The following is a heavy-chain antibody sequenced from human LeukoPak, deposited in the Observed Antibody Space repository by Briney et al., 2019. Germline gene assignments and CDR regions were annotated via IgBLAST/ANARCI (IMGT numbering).Heavy chain of an antibody. D-gene: IGHD6-13*01. J-gene: IGHJ6*02. CDR3: ARAAAGTMGSGMDV. CDR2: INPNSGGT. CDR1: GYTFTAYY. V-gene: IGHV1-2*02. Sequence: ASVKVSCKASGYTFTAYYMHWVRQAPGQGLEWMGWINPNSGGTNYAQKFQGRVTMTRDTSISTAYMELSRLRSDDTAVYYCARAAAGTMGSGMDVWGQGTTVTVSS.